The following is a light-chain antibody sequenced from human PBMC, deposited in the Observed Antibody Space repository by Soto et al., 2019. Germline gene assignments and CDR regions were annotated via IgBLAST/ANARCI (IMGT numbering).Light chain of an antibody. Sequence: EIVMTQSPATLSVSPGERAILSCRASQSVSSKLAWYQQKPGQAPRLLIYGAPTRATGIPARFSGSGSGTEFTLTISSLQPDDFATYYCQHYNSYSEAFGQGTKVDIK. CDR2: GAP. J-gene: IGKJ1*01. CDR1: QSVSSK. V-gene: IGKV3-15*01. CDR3: QHYNSYSEA.